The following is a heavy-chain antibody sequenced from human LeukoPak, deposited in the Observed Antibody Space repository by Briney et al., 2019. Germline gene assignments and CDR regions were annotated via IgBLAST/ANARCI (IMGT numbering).Heavy chain of an antibody. V-gene: IGHV4-34*01. CDR2: INHSGST. J-gene: IGHJ4*02. CDR3: ARGWDTEVDYYFDY. Sequence: PSETLSLTCAVYGGSFSGYYWSWIRQPPGKGLEWIGEINHSGSTNYNPSLKSRVTISVDTSKNQFSLKLSSVTAADTAVYYCARGWDTEVDYYFDYWGQGTLVTVSS. D-gene: IGHD2-15*01. CDR1: GGSFSGYY.